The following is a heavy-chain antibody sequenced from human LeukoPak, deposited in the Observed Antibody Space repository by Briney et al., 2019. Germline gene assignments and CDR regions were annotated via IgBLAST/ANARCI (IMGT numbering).Heavy chain of an antibody. V-gene: IGHV1-2*02. Sequence: ASVKVSCKASGGTFSSYAISWVRQAPGQGLEWMGRINPNSGGTNYAQKFQGRVTMTRDTSISTAYMELSRLRSDDTAVYYCARDRYSYYGMDVWGQGTTVTVSS. CDR1: GGTFSSYA. CDR2: INPNSGGT. J-gene: IGHJ6*02. CDR3: ARDRYSYYGMDV.